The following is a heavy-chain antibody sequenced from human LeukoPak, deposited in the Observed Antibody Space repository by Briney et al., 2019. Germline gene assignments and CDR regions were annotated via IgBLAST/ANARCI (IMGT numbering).Heavy chain of an antibody. CDR2: IYYSGST. CDR1: GGSISGSSYY. Sequence: SETLSLTCTVSGGSISGSSYYWGWIRQPPGKGLEWIGSIYYSGSTYYNPSLKSRVTISVDTSKNQFSLKLSSVTAADTAVYYCARHHAVGSRGFYYFDYWGQGTLVTVSS. V-gene: IGHV4-39*01. J-gene: IGHJ4*02. CDR3: ARHHAVGSRGFYYFDY. D-gene: IGHD6-19*01.